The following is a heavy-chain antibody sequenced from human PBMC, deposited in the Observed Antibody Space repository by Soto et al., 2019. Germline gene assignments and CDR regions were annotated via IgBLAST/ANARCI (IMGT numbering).Heavy chain of an antibody. D-gene: IGHD2-15*01. CDR3: ARHKRSMVVAATTSAQEWFDP. CDR1: GYSFTSYW. V-gene: IGHV5-10-1*01. CDR2: IDPSDSYT. Sequence: PWESLKISCKGSGYSFTSYWISWVRQMPGKGLEWMWRIDPSDSYTNYSPSFQGHVTISADKAISTAYLQWSSLKASDTAMYYCARHKRSMVVAATTSAQEWFDPWGQGTLVTLSS. J-gene: IGHJ5*02.